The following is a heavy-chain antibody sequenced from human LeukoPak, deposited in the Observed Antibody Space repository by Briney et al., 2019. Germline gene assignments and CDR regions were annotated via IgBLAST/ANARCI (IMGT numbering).Heavy chain of an antibody. D-gene: IGHD3-9*01. CDR2: MNPNSGNT. J-gene: IGHJ6*02. V-gene: IGHV1-8*01. CDR1: GYTFTSYD. CDR3: ARGRYYDILTGYYRPYYYGMDV. Sequence: ASVKVSCKASGYTFTSYDINWVRRATGQGLEWMGWMNPNSGNTGYAQKFQGRVTMTRNTSISTAYMELSSLRSEDTAVYYCARGRYYDILTGYYRPYYYGMDVWGQGTTVTVSS.